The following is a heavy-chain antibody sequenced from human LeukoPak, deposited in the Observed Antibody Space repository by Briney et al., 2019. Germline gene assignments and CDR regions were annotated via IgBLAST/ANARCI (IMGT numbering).Heavy chain of an antibody. J-gene: IGHJ4*02. D-gene: IGHD3-10*01. Sequence: GRSLRLSCAASGLTFSSYGMHWVRQAPGKGLEWVAVIWYDGSNKYYADSVKGRFTISRDNSKNTLYLQMNSLRAEDTAVYYCARDPSGITMVRGVIITYFDYWGQGTLVTVSS. CDR1: GLTFSSYG. V-gene: IGHV3-33*01. CDR3: ARDPSGITMVRGVIITYFDY. CDR2: IWYDGSNK.